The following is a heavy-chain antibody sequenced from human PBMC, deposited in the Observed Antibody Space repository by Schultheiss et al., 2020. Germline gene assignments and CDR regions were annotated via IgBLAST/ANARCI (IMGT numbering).Heavy chain of an antibody. CDR2: IIPILGIA. V-gene: IGHV1-69*04. Sequence: SVKVSCKASGGTFSSYAISWVRQAPGQGLEWMGRIIPILGIANYAQKFQGRVTMTTDTSTSTAYMELRSLRSDDTAVYYCARDHYDFWSGYCVYWGQGTLVTVSS. D-gene: IGHD3-3*01. CDR1: GGTFSSYA. CDR3: ARDHYDFWSGYCVY. J-gene: IGHJ4*02.